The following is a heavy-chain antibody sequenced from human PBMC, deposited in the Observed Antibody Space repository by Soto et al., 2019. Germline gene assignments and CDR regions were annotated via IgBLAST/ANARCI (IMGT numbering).Heavy chain of an antibody. CDR3: ARHPVGASGYSSSYQVDF. D-gene: IGHD6-13*01. J-gene: IGHJ4*02. Sequence: LSLTCTVSGGSISSSNYYWGWIRQPPGKGLEWIGSIYYSGSAYYNPSLKSRVTISVDTSKNQFSLNLSSVTAADTAVYYCARHPVGASGYSSSYQVDFWGQGTLVTVSS. CDR2: IYYSGSA. V-gene: IGHV4-39*01. CDR1: GGSISSSNYY.